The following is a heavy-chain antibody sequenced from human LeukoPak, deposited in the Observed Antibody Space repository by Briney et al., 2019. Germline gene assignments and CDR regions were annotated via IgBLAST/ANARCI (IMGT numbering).Heavy chain of an antibody. CDR3: ARPLYDSSGYYYIFDY. J-gene: IGHJ4*02. Sequence: ASVKVSCKASGYTFTSYYMHWVRQAPGQGLEWMGRINPNSGGTNYAQKFQGRVTMTRDTSISTAYMELSRLRSDDTAVYYCARPLYDSSGYYYIFDYWGQGTLVTVSS. CDR2: INPNSGGT. V-gene: IGHV1-2*06. CDR1: GYTFTSYY. D-gene: IGHD3-22*01.